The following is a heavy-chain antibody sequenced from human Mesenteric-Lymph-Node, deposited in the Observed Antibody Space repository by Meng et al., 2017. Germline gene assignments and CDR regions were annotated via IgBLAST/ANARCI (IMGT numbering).Heavy chain of an antibody. V-gene: IGHV1-3*01. CDR2: ISADSGNT. CDR3: ARGGGYCNDISCYFSGYFDS. D-gene: IGHD2-15*01. J-gene: IGHJ4*02. Sequence: QVQLVQSGAEVKKPGASANVSCKASGYTFTSYVIHWVRQAPGQRPEWMGWISADSGNTHYSEKLQGRVTISRDTSASIAYMELSSLRSDDTGVYYCARGGGYCNDISCYFSGYFDSWGQGTLVTVSS. CDR1: GYTFTSYV.